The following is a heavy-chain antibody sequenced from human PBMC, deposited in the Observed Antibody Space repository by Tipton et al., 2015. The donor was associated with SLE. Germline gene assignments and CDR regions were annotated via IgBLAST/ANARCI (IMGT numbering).Heavy chain of an antibody. D-gene: IGHD5-18*01. CDR2: IWYDGSNK. V-gene: IGHV3-33*01. CDR1: GFTFSSYG. J-gene: IGHJ4*02. Sequence: SLRLSCAASGFTFSSYGVHWVRQAPGKGLEWVAVIWYDGSNKYYADSVKGRFTISRDNSKNTLYLQMNSLRAEDTAVYYCAREHGSDSYGSPFDYWGQGTLVTVSS. CDR3: AREHGSDSYGSPFDY.